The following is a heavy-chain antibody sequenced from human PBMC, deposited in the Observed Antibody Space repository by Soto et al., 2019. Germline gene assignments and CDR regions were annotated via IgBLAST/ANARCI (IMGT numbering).Heavy chain of an antibody. Sequence: SETLSLTCTVSGGSISSYYWSWIRQPPGKGLEWIGYIHYSGSTNYNPSLKSRVTISVDTSKNQFSLKLSSVTAADTAVYYCARRGGYCSGGTCYFYFDHWGQGAPVTVSS. J-gene: IGHJ4*02. CDR1: GGSISSYY. CDR3: ARRGGYCSGGTCYFYFDH. D-gene: IGHD2-15*01. CDR2: IHYSGST. V-gene: IGHV4-59*08.